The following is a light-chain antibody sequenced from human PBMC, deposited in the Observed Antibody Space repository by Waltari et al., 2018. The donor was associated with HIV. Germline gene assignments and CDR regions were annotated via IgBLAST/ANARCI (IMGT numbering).Light chain of an antibody. J-gene: IGLJ2*01. Sequence: QSALTQPASVSGSPGQSITISCTGTSRDVGAYHYVSWYQQPPGTAPTLMIFEVSNRPAGISDRFSGSKSGNTASLTISGLQAEDEADYYCSSLTTTNTLIFGGGTKVTVL. CDR3: SSLTTTNTLI. CDR1: SRDVGAYHY. CDR2: EVS. V-gene: IGLV2-14*01.